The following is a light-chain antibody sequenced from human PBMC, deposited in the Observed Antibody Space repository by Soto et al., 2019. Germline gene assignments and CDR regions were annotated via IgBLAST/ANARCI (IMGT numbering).Light chain of an antibody. CDR1: QSVSSY. CDR3: QQRGNWPLT. V-gene: IGKV3-11*01. J-gene: IGKJ4*01. CDR2: DAS. Sequence: DIVLTQSPAPLSLSPGERATLSCRASQSVSSYLAWYHQKPGQAPRLLIYDASNRATGIPARFSGSGSGTDVTLTISGLEPEEFAGYYCQQRGNWPLTFGGGTKV.